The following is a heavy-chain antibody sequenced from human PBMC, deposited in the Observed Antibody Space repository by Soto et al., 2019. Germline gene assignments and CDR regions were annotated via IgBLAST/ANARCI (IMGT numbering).Heavy chain of an antibody. CDR2: TRNKANSYTT. J-gene: IGHJ4*02. Sequence: GGSLRLSCAASGFTFSDYYMSWIRQAPGKGLEWVGRTRNKANSYTTDYAAFVKGRFTISRDDSKNLIYLQMNSLKTEDTAVYYCAREGSSSGPDYEYWGQGTLVTVSS. CDR1: GFTFSDYY. D-gene: IGHD3-22*01. V-gene: IGHV3-72*01. CDR3: AREGSSSGPDYEY.